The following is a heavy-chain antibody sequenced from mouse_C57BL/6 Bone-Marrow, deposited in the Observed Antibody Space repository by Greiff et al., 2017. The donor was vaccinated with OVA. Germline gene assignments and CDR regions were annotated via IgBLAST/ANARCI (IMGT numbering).Heavy chain of an antibody. CDR3: KNDGSPFDY. V-gene: IGHV1-5*01. D-gene: IGHD1-1*01. Sequence: VQLQQSGTVLARPGASVKMSCKTSGYTFTSYRMHWVKQRPGQGLEWIWAIYPGNSDTSYNQKFKGKAKLTAVTSASTAYMELSSLTNEDSAVYYCKNDGSPFDYWGQGTTLTVSS. J-gene: IGHJ2*01. CDR2: IYPGNSDT. CDR1: GYTFTSYR.